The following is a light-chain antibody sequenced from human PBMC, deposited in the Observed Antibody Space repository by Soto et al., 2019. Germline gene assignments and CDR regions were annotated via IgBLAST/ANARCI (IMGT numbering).Light chain of an antibody. CDR1: QSISTY. CDR2: GAS. V-gene: IGKV1-39*01. Sequence: DIQMTQSPPSLSASVGDRVTITCRASQSISTYLNWYQHKSGKAPKLLIYGASRLQSGVPSRFSGSGSGTDFTLAISNLQPEDFATYFCQQSHSTPYTFGQGTKMEFK. J-gene: IGKJ2*01. CDR3: QQSHSTPYT.